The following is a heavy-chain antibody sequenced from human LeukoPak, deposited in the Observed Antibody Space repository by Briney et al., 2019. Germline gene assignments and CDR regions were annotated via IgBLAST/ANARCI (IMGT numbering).Heavy chain of an antibody. J-gene: IGHJ6*02. CDR1: GYTFTCYG. D-gene: IGHD5-12*01. V-gene: IGHV1-18*01. CDR2: ISAYNGNT. CDR3: ARVVIVSGYDFNGWAPYYYYYGMDV. Sequence: ASVKVSCKASGYTFTCYGISWVRQAPGQGLEWMGWISAYNGNTNYAQKLQGRVTMTTDTSTSTAYMELRSLRSDDTAVYYCARVVIVSGYDFNGWAPYYYYYGMDVWGQGTTVTVSS.